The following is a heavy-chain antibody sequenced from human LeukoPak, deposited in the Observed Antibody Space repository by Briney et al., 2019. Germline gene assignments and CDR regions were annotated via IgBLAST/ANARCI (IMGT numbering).Heavy chain of an antibody. CDR2: INHSGST. CDR3: ARGQIINWFDP. J-gene: IGHJ5*02. V-gene: IGHV4-34*01. CDR1: GGSFSGCY. Sequence: SETLSLTCAVYGGSFSGCYWSWIRQPPGKGLEWIGEINHSGSTNYNPSLKSRVTISVDTSKNQFSLKLSSVTAADTAVYYCARGQIINWFDPWGQGTLVTVSS.